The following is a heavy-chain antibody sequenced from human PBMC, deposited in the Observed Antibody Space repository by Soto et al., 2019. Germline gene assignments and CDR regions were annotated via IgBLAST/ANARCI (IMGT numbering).Heavy chain of an antibody. Sequence: QVQLVESGGGVVQPGRSLRLSCAASGFTFSSYAMHWVRQAPGKGLEWVAVISYDGNNKYYAHSVKGRFTISRDNSKNTLYLQMKSLRAEDTAVYYCARDRSGSYSRGCAFDIWGQETMVTVSS. CDR1: GFTFSSYA. CDR2: ISYDGNNK. V-gene: IGHV3-30-3*01. CDR3: ARDRSGSYSRGCAFDI. J-gene: IGHJ3*02. D-gene: IGHD1-26*01.